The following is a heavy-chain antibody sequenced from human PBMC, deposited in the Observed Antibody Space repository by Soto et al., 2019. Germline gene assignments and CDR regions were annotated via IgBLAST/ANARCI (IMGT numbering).Heavy chain of an antibody. V-gene: IGHV3-73*02. CDR3: ARDWTYAVDY. CDR2: IRSKPFGHAT. D-gene: IGHD1-7*01. Sequence: EVQLVESGGGLVQPGGSLKLSCAASGFTFSDSAVNWVRQASGKGLEWVGHIRSKPFGHATAYAASVRGRFTISRDDSKNTAYLQMNSLDTDDTAVYYCARDWTYAVDYWGQGTLVTVSS. CDR1: GFTFSDSA. J-gene: IGHJ4*02.